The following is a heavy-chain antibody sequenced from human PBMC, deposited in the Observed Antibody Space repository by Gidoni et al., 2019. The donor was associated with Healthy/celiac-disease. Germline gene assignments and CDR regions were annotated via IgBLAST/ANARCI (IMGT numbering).Heavy chain of an antibody. Sequence: EVQLLESGGGLVQPGGSLRLSCAASGFTFSSDAMSWVRQAPGKGLEWVSAISGSGGSTYYADSVKGRFTISRDNSKNTLYLQMNSLRAEDTAVYYCAKDLRPTRSIAAAGTVVDYWGQGTLVTVSS. V-gene: IGHV3-23*01. J-gene: IGHJ4*02. CDR2: ISGSGGST. D-gene: IGHD6-13*01. CDR3: AKDLRPTRSIAAAGTVVDY. CDR1: GFTFSSDA.